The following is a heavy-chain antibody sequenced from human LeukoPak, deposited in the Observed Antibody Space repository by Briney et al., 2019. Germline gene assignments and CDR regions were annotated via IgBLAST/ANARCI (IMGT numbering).Heavy chain of an antibody. CDR2: IKQDGSEK. D-gene: IGHD5-12*01. Sequence: PGGSLRLSCAASGFTFSSYWMSWVRQAPGKGLEWVANIKQDGSEKYYADSVKGRFTISRDNAKNSLYLQMNSLRAEDTAVYYCARVGGYDFFGDYFDYWGQGTLVTVSS. J-gene: IGHJ4*02. CDR1: GFTFSSYW. V-gene: IGHV3-7*03. CDR3: ARVGGYDFFGDYFDY.